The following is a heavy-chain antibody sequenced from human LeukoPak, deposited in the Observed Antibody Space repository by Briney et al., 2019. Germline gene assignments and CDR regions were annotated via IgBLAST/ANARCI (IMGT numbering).Heavy chain of an antibody. Sequence: GGSLRLSCAASGFTFSSYAMSWVRQAPGKGLERVTAISGSGGSTYYADSVKGRFTISRDNSKNTLYLQMNSLRAEDTAVYYCARGPPGQQLVINWFDPWGQGTLVTVSS. V-gene: IGHV3-23*01. CDR3: ARGPPGQQLVINWFDP. CDR1: GFTFSSYA. D-gene: IGHD6-13*01. CDR2: ISGSGGST. J-gene: IGHJ5*02.